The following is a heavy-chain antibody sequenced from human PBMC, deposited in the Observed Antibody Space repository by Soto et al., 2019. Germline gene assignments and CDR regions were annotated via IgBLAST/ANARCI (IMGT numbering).Heavy chain of an antibody. D-gene: IGHD5-12*01. CDR1: GGSISSYY. Sequence: SETLSLTCTVSGGSISSYYWSWIRQPPGKGLEWIGYIYYSGSTNYNPSLKSRVTISVDTSKNQFSLKLSSVTAADTAVYYCGSGYSLDYIDYWGQGTLVTVSS. CDR2: IYYSGST. V-gene: IGHV4-59*08. J-gene: IGHJ4*02. CDR3: GSGYSLDYIDY.